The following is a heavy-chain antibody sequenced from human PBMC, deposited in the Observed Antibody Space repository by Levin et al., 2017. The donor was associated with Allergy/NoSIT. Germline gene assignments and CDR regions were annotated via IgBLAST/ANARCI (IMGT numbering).Heavy chain of an antibody. V-gene: IGHV3-23*01. CDR3: AKARVPYFDWLLSPFDY. Sequence: PGGSLRLSCAASGFTFSSYAMSWVRQAPGKGLEWVSAISGSGGSTYYADSVKGRFTISRDNSKNTLYLQMNSLRAEDTAVYYCAKARVPYFDWLLSPFDYWGQGTLVTVSS. D-gene: IGHD3-9*01. J-gene: IGHJ4*02. CDR2: ISGSGGST. CDR1: GFTFSSYA.